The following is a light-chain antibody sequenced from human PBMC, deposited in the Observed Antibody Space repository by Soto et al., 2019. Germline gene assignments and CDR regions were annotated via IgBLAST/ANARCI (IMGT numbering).Light chain of an antibody. CDR1: GSDVGGYDY. CDR2: EVT. Sequence: QSVLTQHASVSGAPGQSITISGTGTGSDVGGYDYVSWYQHHPGKAPKVMIYEVTNRPSGVSNRFSGSKSGNTASLTISGLLAEDEADYYCSSYTSSSTYVFGTGTKVTVL. J-gene: IGLJ1*01. CDR3: SSYTSSSTYV. V-gene: IGLV2-14*01.